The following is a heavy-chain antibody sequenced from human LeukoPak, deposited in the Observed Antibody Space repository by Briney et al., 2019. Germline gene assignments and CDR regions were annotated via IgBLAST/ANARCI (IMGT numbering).Heavy chain of an antibody. CDR1: GGSISSYY. CDR2: IYYSGST. D-gene: IGHD2-15*01. J-gene: IGHJ4*02. V-gene: IGHV4-59*01. CDR3: ARIHRYCSGGACYVLDN. Sequence: SETLSLTCTVSGGSISSYYWSWIRQPPGKGLEWIGYIYYSGSTNYNPSFKSRITISVDTSRNQFSLQLSSVTAADTAVYYCARIHRYCSGGACYVLDNWGQGTLVAVSS.